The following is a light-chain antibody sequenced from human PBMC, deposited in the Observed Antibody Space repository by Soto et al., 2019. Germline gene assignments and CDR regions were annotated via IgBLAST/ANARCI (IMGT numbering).Light chain of an antibody. CDR3: SSYAGNDVYV. J-gene: IGLJ1*01. V-gene: IGLV2-8*01. CDR1: SSDVGAYNY. Sequence: QSALTQPPSASGSPGQSVTISCTGTSSDVGAYNYVSWYQQHPGKAPKLMIYEVSERPSGVPDRFSGSKSGSTASLTVSGLQTADEADYYCSSYAGNDVYVFGTGTKVTVL. CDR2: EVS.